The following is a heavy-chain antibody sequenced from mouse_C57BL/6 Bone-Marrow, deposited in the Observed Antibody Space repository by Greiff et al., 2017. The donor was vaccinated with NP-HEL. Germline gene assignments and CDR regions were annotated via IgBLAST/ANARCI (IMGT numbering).Heavy chain of an antibody. Sequence: QVQLQQPGAELVKPGASVKMSCKASGYTFTSYWITWVKQRPGQGLEWIGDIYPGSGSTNYNEKFKSKATLTVDTSSSTAYMQLISLTSEDSAVYYCARRTTVVAHWYFDVWGTGTTVTVSS. CDR2: IYPGSGST. V-gene: IGHV1-55*01. J-gene: IGHJ1*03. CDR1: GYTFTSYW. CDR3: ARRTTVVAHWYFDV. D-gene: IGHD1-1*01.